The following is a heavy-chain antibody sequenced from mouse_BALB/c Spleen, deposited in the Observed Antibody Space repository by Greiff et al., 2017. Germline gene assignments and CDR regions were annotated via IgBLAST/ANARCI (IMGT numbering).Heavy chain of an antibody. CDR1: GFNIKDTY. V-gene: IGHV14-3*02. D-gene: IGHD2-1*01. J-gene: IGHJ4*01. Sequence: VQLQQSGAELVKPGASVKLSCTASGFNIKDTYMHWVKQRPEQGLEWIGRIDPANGNTKYDPKFQGKATITADTSSYTAYLQLSSLTSEDTAVYYCARRGNYYAMDYWGQGTSVTVSS. CDR2: IDPANGNT. CDR3: ARRGNYYAMDY.